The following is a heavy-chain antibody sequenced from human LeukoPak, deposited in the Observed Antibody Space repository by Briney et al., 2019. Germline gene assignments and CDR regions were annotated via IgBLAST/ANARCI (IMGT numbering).Heavy chain of an antibody. D-gene: IGHD1-26*01. Sequence: PGGSLRLSCAASGFTFSDYGMSWVRQPPGKVLEWVSGLSYRGDSTYYADSVKGRFTISRDNSKNTLYLQMNSLRAEDTAVYYCARDRVGATLYFDYWGQGTLVTVSS. CDR2: LSYRGDST. CDR3: ARDRVGATLYFDY. V-gene: IGHV3-23*01. J-gene: IGHJ4*02. CDR1: GFTFSDYG.